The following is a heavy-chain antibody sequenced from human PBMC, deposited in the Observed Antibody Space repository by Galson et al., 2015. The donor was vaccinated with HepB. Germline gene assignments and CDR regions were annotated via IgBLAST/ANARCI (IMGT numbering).Heavy chain of an antibody. CDR3: TRDTRVPNH. CDR1: GFTFTDHY. V-gene: IGHV3-11*06. J-gene: IGHJ4*02. D-gene: IGHD2-15*01. Sequence: SLRLSCAASGFTFTDHYMSWFRQAPGKGLECLSYISSTSSDTNYADSVKGRFTISRDNAKKSLYLQMNDPRVEDTAVYYCTRDTRVPNHWGQGTLVTVSS. CDR2: ISSTSSDT.